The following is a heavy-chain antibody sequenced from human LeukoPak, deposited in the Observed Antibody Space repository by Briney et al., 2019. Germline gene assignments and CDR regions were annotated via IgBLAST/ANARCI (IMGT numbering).Heavy chain of an antibody. CDR3: AKGLSYYDSSGYYPCYFDY. D-gene: IGHD3-22*01. CDR1: GFTFSSYA. V-gene: IGHV3-23*01. J-gene: IGHJ4*02. CDR2: ISGSGYST. Sequence: GGSLRLSCAASGFTFSSYAMSWVRLAPGKGPEWVSAISGSGYSTYYADSVKGRFTISRDNSKNTLYLQMNSLRAEDTAVYYCAKGLSYYDSSGYYPCYFDYWGQGTLVTVSS.